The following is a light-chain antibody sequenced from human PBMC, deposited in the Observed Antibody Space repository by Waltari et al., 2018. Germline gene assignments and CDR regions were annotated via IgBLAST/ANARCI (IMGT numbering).Light chain of an antibody. CDR2: AAS. CDR1: QSISTY. CDR3: QQSNSSPPT. V-gene: IGKV1-39*01. J-gene: IGKJ2*01. Sequence: DIQMTQSQSSLSASVGDGVTITCRASQSISTYLTWYQQKLGKDSTLVIFAASTLQVGVPSRFSGSGSGTEFTLTISNLQPEDFATYFCQQSNSSPPTFGQGTKLE.